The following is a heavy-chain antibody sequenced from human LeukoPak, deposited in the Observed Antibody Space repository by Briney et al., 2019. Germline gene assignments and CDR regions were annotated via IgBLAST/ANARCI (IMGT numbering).Heavy chain of an antibody. J-gene: IGHJ6*03. D-gene: IGHD1-26*01. V-gene: IGHV4-59*01. Sequence: KTSETLSLTCTVSGGSISSYYWSWIRQPPGKGLEWIGYIYYSGSTNYNPALKSRVTISVDTSKNQFSLKLSSVTAADTAVYYCARLIVGATTSSYYYYMDVWGKGTTVTISS. CDR1: GGSISSYY. CDR2: IYYSGST. CDR3: ARLIVGATTSSYYYYMDV.